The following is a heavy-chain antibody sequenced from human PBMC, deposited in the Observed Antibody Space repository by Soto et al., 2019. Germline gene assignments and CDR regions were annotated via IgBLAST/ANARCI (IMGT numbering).Heavy chain of an antibody. J-gene: IGHJ4*02. D-gene: IGHD2-8*01. V-gene: IGHV1-18*01. CDR2: ISAYNGDT. CDR1: GYTFSSYA. CDR3: GRTHCSNNVCYLTPTDY. Sequence: GASVKVSCKASGYTFSSYAICWVRQAPGQGLEWMGWISAYNGDTEYAQRFQGRVTMTTDTSTSTAYMDLRSLRSDDTAVYYCGRTHCSNNVCYLTPTDYWGQGTLVTVSS.